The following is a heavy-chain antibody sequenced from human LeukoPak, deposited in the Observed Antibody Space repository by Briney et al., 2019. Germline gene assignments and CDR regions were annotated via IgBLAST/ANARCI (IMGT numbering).Heavy chain of an antibody. CDR1: GFTFRTYA. V-gene: IGHV3-23*01. CDR2: TSGSGGST. Sequence: GGSLRLSCAASGFTFRTYAMSWVRQTPGKGLDWVSVTSGSGGSTYYADSVRGRFTISRDNSRNTLYLQMNSLRVEDTAVYYFAKGPRGVFNDALDIWGKGTMVTVSS. J-gene: IGHJ3*02. D-gene: IGHD2-8*01. CDR3: AKGPRGVFNDALDI.